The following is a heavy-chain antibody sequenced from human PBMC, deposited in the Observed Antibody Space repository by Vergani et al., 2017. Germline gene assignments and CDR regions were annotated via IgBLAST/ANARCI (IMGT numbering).Heavy chain of an antibody. D-gene: IGHD3-22*01. CDR3: ARGGGYYDSSGIFDY. CDR2: IYYSGST. J-gene: IGHJ4*02. Sequence: QVQLQESGPGLVKPSGTLSLTCAVSGGSISSYYWSWIRQPPGKGLEWIGYIYYSGSTNYNPSLKSRVTISVDTSKNQFSLKLSSVTAADTAVYYCARGGGYYDSSGIFDYWGEGSVVTVSS. CDR1: GGSISSYY. V-gene: IGHV4-59*01.